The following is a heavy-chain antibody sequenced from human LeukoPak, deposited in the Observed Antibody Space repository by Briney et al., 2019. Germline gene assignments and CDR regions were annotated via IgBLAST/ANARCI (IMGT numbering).Heavy chain of an antibody. CDR1: GGPISGYH. D-gene: IGHD4-11*01. J-gene: IGHJ4*02. Sequence: ETLSLTCSVSGGPISGYHWSWVRQAPGKGLEWVSLISSTGSTTYYADSVKGRFTISRDNSENTLYLQMKSLRAEDTAVYYCSTSRPLQSFDCWGQGTLVTVSS. CDR3: STSRPLQSFDC. CDR2: ISSTGSTT. V-gene: IGHV3-23*01.